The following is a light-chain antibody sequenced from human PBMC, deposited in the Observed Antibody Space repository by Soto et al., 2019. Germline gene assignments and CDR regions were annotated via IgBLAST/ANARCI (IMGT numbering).Light chain of an antibody. Sequence: EIGLTQSPGTLSLSPGERATLSCMASQSVSNNYLAWYQQKPGQAPRLLIYGASTRATGIPARFSGSGSGTEFTLTISSLQSEDFAVYYCQQYNNWPWTFGQGTKVDIK. V-gene: IGKV3-15*01. CDR2: GAS. J-gene: IGKJ1*01. CDR3: QQYNNWPWT. CDR1: QSVSNN.